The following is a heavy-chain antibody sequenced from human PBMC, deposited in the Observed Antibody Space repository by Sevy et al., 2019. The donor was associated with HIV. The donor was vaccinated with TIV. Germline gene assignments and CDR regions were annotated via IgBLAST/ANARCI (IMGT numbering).Heavy chain of an antibody. CDR2: ISTSSFVSSSTSNI. CDR1: GFTFSSFS. J-gene: IGHJ4*02. V-gene: IGHV3-48*01. D-gene: IGHD6-19*01. CDR3: ARNLPVAGICFDY. Sequence: GGSLRLSCAASGFTFSSFSMNWIRQAPGKGLEWISFISTSSFVSSSTSNIYYADSVRGRFTISRDNAKNSLYLQMNSLRVDDTAVYYCARNLPVAGICFDYWGQRALVTVSS.